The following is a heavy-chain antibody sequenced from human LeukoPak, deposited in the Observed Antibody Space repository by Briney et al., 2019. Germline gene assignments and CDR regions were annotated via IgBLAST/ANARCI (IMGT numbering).Heavy chain of an antibody. CDR1: GYSIRSGYY. CDR2: IYYSGSI. Sequence: PSEPLSLTCTLSGYSIRSGYYWGWIRQPPGKGLEWIGSIYYSGSIYHKPSLKSRVTISVDTSKNQFSLKLSSVTAAVTAVYYCADQAFNIWGQGTMVTVS. V-gene: IGHV4-38-2*02. J-gene: IGHJ3*02. CDR3: ADQAFNI.